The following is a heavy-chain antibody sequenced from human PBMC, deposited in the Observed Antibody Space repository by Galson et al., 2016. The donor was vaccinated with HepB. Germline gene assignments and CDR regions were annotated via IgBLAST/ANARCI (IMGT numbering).Heavy chain of an antibody. CDR3: ARYSTGYKVFDY. D-gene: IGHD3-22*01. J-gene: IGHJ4*02. V-gene: IGHV3-72*01. CDR1: GFTFSNYA. CDR2: IKNKAKSYTT. Sequence: SLRLSCAASGFTFSNYAMSWVRQAPGKGLEWVGRIKNKAKSYTTEYAASVKGRFTISRDDSKNSLYLQMNSLNTEDTAVYYCARYSTGYKVFDYWGQGTLVTVSS.